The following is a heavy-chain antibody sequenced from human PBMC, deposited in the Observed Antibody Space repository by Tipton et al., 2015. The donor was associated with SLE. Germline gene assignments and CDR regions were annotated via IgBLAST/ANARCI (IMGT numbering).Heavy chain of an antibody. D-gene: IGHD3-16*01. CDR1: GFTVSSNY. Sequence: GSLRLSCAASGFTVSSNYISWVRQAPGKGLEWVSVIYTGGSTYYADSMQGRFTISKDNSQNTVYLQMHSLTSEDTAVYYCAKGGPGGYYFNSWGQGTLVTVSS. J-gene: IGHJ4*02. CDR3: AKGGPGGYYFNS. CDR2: IYTGGST. V-gene: IGHV3-53*05.